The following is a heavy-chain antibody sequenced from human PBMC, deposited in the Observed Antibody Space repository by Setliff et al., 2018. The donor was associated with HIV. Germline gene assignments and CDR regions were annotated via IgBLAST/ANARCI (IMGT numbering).Heavy chain of an antibody. V-gene: IGHV4-34*01. CDR2: INHSGST. CDR3: ARDKGVVVTRGYNWFDP. Sequence: PSETLSLTCAVYGGSFSEHYWTWIRQPPGKGLEWIGEINHSGSTNYNPSLKSRVAISVDTSKNQFSLKLRSVTAADTAVYYCARDKGVVVTRGYNWFDPWGQGTLVTVSS. D-gene: IGHD2-15*01. CDR1: GGSFSEHY. J-gene: IGHJ5*02.